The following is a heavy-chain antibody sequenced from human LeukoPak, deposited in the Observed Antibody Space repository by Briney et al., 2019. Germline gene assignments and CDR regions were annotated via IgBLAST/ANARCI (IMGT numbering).Heavy chain of an antibody. CDR3: ARGGLAGYSH. CDR2: INPNSGGT. Sequence: ASVKVSCKASGYSFSGKYIHWVRQAPGQGLEWMGWINPNSGGTNYAQKFQGRVTMTRDTSISTAYMELRRLRSDDTAVYYCARGGLAGYSHWGQGTLVTVSS. CDR1: GYSFSGKY. V-gene: IGHV1-2*02. J-gene: IGHJ4*02. D-gene: IGHD2-15*01.